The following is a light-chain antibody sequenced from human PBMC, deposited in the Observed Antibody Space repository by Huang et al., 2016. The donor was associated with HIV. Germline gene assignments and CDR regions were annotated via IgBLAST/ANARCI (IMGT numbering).Light chain of an antibody. CDR1: QTVLDSSNNKNY. CDR2: WPS. J-gene: IGKJ2*01. Sequence: IVMTQSPDSLAVSLCERDTINCKSSQTVLDSSNNKNYLAWYQQKPGQPPKVLIYWPSSREFGLPDRFRGRGSGTDFTLTISSLQAVHVAVYYCHQYYDSPYSFGQGTKLEIK. CDR3: HQYYDSPYS. V-gene: IGKV4-1*01.